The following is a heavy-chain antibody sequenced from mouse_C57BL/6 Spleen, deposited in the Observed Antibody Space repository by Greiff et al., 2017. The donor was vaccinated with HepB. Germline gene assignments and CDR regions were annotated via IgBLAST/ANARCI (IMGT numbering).Heavy chain of an antibody. J-gene: IGHJ4*01. CDR2: IYPSDSET. CDR3: ARSGYYGYYAMDY. D-gene: IGHD1-2*01. Sequence: QVHVKQPGAELVRPGSSVKLSCKASGYTFTSYWMDWVKQRPGQGLEWIGNIYPSDSETHYNQKFKDKATLTVDKSSSTAYMQLSSLTSEDSAVYYCARSGYYGYYAMDYWGQGTSVTVSS. V-gene: IGHV1-61*01. CDR1: GYTFTSYW.